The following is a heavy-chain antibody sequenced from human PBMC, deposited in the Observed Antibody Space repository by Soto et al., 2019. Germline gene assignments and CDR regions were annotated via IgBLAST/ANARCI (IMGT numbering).Heavy chain of an antibody. J-gene: IGHJ3*02. CDR3: ARAGSGWYVGAFDI. Sequence: ASLKVSCKASGDTFTANYIHWVRQAPGQGFEWMGWISAYNGNTNYAQKLQGRVTMTTDTSTSTAYMELRSLRSDDTAVYYCARAGSGWYVGAFDIWGQGTMVTVSS. CDR1: GDTFTANY. D-gene: IGHD6-19*01. CDR2: ISAYNGNT. V-gene: IGHV1-18*04.